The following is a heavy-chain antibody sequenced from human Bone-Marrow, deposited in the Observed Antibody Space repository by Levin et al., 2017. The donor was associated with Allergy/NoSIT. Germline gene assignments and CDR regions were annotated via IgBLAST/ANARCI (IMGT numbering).Heavy chain of an antibody. CDR2: ISSSSSSM. CDR3: ARATSSWDPIDY. CDR1: GFTLSSYE. Sequence: SCAASGFTLSSYEMNWVRQAPGKGLEWISYISSSSSSMYYVDSVKGRFTISRDNAKNSLYLQMHSLRAEDTAVYFCARATSSWDPIDYWGQGTLVTVSS. D-gene: IGHD6-13*01. J-gene: IGHJ4*02. V-gene: IGHV3-48*03.